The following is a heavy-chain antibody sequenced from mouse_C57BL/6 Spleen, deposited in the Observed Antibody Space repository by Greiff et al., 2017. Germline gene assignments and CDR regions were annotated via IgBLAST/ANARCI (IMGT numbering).Heavy chain of an antibody. CDR2: IDPSDSYT. Sequence: VQLQQPGAELVKPGASVKLSCKASGYTFTSYWMQWVKQRPGQGLEWIGEIDPSDSYTNYNQKFKGKATLTVDTSSSTAYMQLSSLTSEDSAAYYCARLRRDYYAMDYWGQGTSVTVSS. CDR3: ARLRRDYYAMDY. D-gene: IGHD2-12*01. V-gene: IGHV1-50*01. CDR1: GYTFTSYW. J-gene: IGHJ4*01.